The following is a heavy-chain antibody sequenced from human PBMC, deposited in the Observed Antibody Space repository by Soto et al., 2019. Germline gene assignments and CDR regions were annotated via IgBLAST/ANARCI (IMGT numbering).Heavy chain of an antibody. CDR3: TANTNFGELLYSTLYYYGMDV. V-gene: IGHV3-15*07. CDR1: GFTFSNAW. J-gene: IGHJ6*02. D-gene: IGHD3-10*01. CDR2: IKSKTDGGTT. Sequence: PGGSLRLSCAASGFTFSNAWMNWVRQAPGKGLEWVGRIKSKTDGGTTDYAAPVKGRFTISRDDSKNTLYLQMNSLKTEDTAVYYCTANTNFGELLYSTLYYYGMDVWGQGTXVTVSS.